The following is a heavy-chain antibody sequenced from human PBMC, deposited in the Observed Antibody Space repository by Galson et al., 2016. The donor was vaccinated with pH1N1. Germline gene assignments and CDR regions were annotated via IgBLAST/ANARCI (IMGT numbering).Heavy chain of an antibody. CDR2: VYWDDGK. CDR1: GFSITNRGEA. CDR3: AHLYYYDTSGFYRYFDY. V-gene: IGHV2-5*02. Sequence: PALVKPTQTLTLTCTFSGFSITNRGEAVGWIRQPPGKALEWLALVYWDDGKFYSRSLQSRLTITKDTSKNQVVLRMTNMDPVDTGTYYCAHLYYYDTSGFYRYFDYWGQGILVTVSS. D-gene: IGHD3-22*01. J-gene: IGHJ4*02.